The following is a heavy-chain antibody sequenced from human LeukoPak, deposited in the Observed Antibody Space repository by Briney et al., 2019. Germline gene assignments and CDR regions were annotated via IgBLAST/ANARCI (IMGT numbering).Heavy chain of an antibody. D-gene: IGHD3-10*01. CDR1: GFTFSSYA. CDR2: ISGSGGST. J-gene: IGHJ6*02. V-gene: IGHV3-23*01. Sequence: GGSLRLSCAASGFTFSSYAMSWVRQAPGKGLEWVSAISGSGGSTYYADSVKGRFTFSRDNSKNTMYLQMNSLRAEDTAVYYCAKDLFGEAARPNDYYYGMDAWGQGTTVTVSS. CDR3: AKDLFGEAARPNDYYYGMDA.